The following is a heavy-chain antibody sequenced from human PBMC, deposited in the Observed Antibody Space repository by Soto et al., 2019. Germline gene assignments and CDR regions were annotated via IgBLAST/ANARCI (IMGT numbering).Heavy chain of an antibody. Sequence: GSLRLSCVAPDFSFTHHAMTWVRLPPGKGLQWVAALSHDGGNIYYRDSVRGRFTISRDKSISTAYLQWSSLKASDTAIYYCARAPTQLVRYMYNYFDPWGQGTLVTVSS. D-gene: IGHD6-13*01. CDR3: ARAPTQLVRYMYNYFDP. CDR2: LSHDGGNI. V-gene: IGHV3-23*01. J-gene: IGHJ5*02. CDR1: DFSFTHHA.